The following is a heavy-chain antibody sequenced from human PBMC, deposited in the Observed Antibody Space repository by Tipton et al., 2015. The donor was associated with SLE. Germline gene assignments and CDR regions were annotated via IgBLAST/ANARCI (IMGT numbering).Heavy chain of an antibody. J-gene: IGHJ4*02. D-gene: IGHD6-13*01. V-gene: IGHV5-51*03. CDR1: GYNFPNYW. CDR3: AKGTAAGGFDY. Sequence: QLVQSGAEVKKPGESLTISCKASGYNFPNYWIGWVRQMPGKGLEWMGISHPGDSDTRYSPSFQGQATISADKSITTAFLQWSRLKASDSAMYYCAKGTAAGGFDYWGQGTLVTVPS. CDR2: SHPGDSDT.